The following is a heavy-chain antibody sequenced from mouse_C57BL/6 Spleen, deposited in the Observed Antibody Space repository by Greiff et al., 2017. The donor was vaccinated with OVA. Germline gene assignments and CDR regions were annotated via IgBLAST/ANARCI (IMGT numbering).Heavy chain of an antibody. CDR3: ARSYDYDTFAD. V-gene: IGHV1-61*01. Sequence: QVQLQQPGAELVRPGSSVKLSCKASGYTFTSYWMDWVKQRPGQGLEWIGNIYPSDSETHYNQKFKDKATLTVDKSSSTAYMQLSSLTSEASAVYYCARSYDYDTFADWGQGTLVTVSA. J-gene: IGHJ3*01. CDR2: IYPSDSET. D-gene: IGHD2-4*01. CDR1: GYTFTSYW.